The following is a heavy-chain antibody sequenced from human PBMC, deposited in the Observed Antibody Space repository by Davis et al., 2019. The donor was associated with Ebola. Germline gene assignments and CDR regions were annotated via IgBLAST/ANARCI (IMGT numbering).Heavy chain of an antibody. V-gene: IGHV3-33*01. CDR2: IWYDGSNK. D-gene: IGHD2-2*03. J-gene: IGHJ6*03. Sequence: PGGSLRLSCAASGLSLSTYGMHWVRQAPGKGLEWLAVIWYDGSNKYYADSVKGRFTISRDNSKNTLYLQMNSLRADDTAVYYCATLTLGYCSSTSCPYYMDVWGKGTTVTVSS. CDR1: GLSLSTYG. CDR3: ATLTLGYCSSTSCPYYMDV.